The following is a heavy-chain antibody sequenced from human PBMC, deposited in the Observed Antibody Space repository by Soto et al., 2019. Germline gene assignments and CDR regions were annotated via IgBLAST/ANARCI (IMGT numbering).Heavy chain of an antibody. J-gene: IGHJ5*02. CDR1: GGSISSSSYY. CDR2: IYYSGST. CDR3: ARMEVAAFWFDP. Sequence: QLQLQGSGPGLVKPSETLSLTCTVSGGSISSSSYYWGWIRQPPGKGLEWIGSIYYSGSTYYNPSLKSRVTISVDTSKNQFSVKLSSVTAADTAAYYCARMEVAAFWFDPWGQGTLVTVSS. V-gene: IGHV4-39*01. D-gene: IGHD2-15*01.